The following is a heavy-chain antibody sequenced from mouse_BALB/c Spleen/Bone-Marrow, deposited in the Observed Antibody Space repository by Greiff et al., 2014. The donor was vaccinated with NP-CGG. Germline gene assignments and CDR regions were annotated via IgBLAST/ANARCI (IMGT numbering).Heavy chain of an antibody. V-gene: IGHV14-3*02. J-gene: IGHJ2*01. Sequence: QLQQSGAELVKPGASVKLSCTASGFNIKDTYMHWVKQRPEQGLEWIGRIDPANGNTKYDPKFQGKATITADTSSNTAYLQLSSLTSEDTAVYYCARYRLGTYFDYWGQGTTLAVSS. D-gene: IGHD1-2*01. CDR2: IDPANGNT. CDR1: GFNIKDTY. CDR3: ARYRLGTYFDY.